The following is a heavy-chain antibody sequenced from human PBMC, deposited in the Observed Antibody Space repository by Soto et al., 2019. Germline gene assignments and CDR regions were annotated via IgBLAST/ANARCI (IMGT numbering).Heavy chain of an antibody. J-gene: IGHJ5*02. CDR1: GFIFSNYA. Sequence: EVQLLESGGNLVQPGGSLRLSCAASGFIFSNYAMSWVRQAPGKGLEWVSTVSASGPSIYYADSVKGRFTISRDNSRSTLYLQMISLRADDTGIYYCAKENVDCDWCGESWGQGTLVSVSS. V-gene: IGHV3-23*01. CDR2: VSASGPSI. CDR3: AKENVDCDWCGES. D-gene: IGHD2-21*02.